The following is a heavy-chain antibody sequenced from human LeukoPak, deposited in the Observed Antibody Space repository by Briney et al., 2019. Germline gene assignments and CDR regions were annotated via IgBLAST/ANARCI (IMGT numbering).Heavy chain of an antibody. CDR2: IIPIFGTA. J-gene: IGHJ4*02. V-gene: IGHV1-69*01. CDR3: ARGRVAVAGTAPLDY. D-gene: IGHD6-19*01. Sequence: GSSVKVSCKASGGTFSSYAISWVRQAPGQGLEWMGGIIPIFGTANYAQKFQGRATITANESTSTAYMELSSLRSEDTAVYYCARGRVAVAGTAPLDYWGQGTLVTVSS. CDR1: GGTFSSYA.